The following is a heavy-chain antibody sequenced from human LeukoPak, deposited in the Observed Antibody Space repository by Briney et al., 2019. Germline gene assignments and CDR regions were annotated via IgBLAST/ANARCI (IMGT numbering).Heavy chain of an antibody. Sequence: GGSLRLSCAASGFTFSNAWMNWVRQAPGKGLEWVGRIKSKTDGGTTDYAAPVKGRFTISRDDSKNTLYLQMNSLKTEDTAVYYRTTADYYYYYGMDVWGQGTTVTVSS. CDR2: IKSKTDGGTT. J-gene: IGHJ6*02. CDR3: TTADYYYYYGMDV. CDR1: GFTFSNAW. V-gene: IGHV3-15*07.